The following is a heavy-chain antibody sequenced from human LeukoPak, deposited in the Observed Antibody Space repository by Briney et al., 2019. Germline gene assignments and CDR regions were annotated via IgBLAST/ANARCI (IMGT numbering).Heavy chain of an antibody. CDR1: GFTFSSYA. CDR3: AKDLGGRNYYGSGSYYYMDA. Sequence: GGSLRLSCAASGFTFSSYAMSWVRQAPGKGLEWVSAISGSGGSTYYADSVKGRFTISRDNSKNTLYLQMNSLRAEDTAVYYCAKDLGGRNYYGSGSYYYMDAWGKGTTVTVSS. D-gene: IGHD3-10*01. J-gene: IGHJ6*04. CDR2: ISGSGGST. V-gene: IGHV3-23*01.